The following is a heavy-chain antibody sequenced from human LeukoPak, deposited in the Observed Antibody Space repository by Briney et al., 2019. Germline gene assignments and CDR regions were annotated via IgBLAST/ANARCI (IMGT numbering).Heavy chain of an antibody. Sequence: GGSLRLSCAASGFTVSSNYMGWVRQAPGKGLEWVSVIYSGGSTYYADSVKGRFTISRDNSKNTLYLQMNSLRAEDTAVYYCARVKVIYYDSSGYDAFDIWGQGTMVTVSS. J-gene: IGHJ3*02. CDR1: GFTVSSNY. CDR2: IYSGGST. CDR3: ARVKVIYYDSSGYDAFDI. D-gene: IGHD3-22*01. V-gene: IGHV3-53*01.